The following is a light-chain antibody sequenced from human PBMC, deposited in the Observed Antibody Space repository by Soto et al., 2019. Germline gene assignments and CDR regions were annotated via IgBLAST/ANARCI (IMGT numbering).Light chain of an antibody. CDR3: AAWDDSLNGYV. CDR2: AND. CDR1: SSNIAPNT. Sequence: QSVLTQPPSASGTPGQRVTIFCSGSSSNIAPNTVNWYQHLPGAAPQLLIFANDRRPSGVPDRFSGSRSGTSASLAISGLQSEDEADYYCAAWDDSLNGYVFGTGTKLTVL. J-gene: IGLJ1*01. V-gene: IGLV1-44*01.